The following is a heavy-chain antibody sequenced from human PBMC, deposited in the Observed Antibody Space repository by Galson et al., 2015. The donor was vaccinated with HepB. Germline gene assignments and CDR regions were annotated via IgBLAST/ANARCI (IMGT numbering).Heavy chain of an antibody. CDR2: IYYSGST. CDR3: VTTYYDFWSGYRDFDY. CDR1: GGSFSSYY. D-gene: IGHD3-3*01. V-gene: IGHV4-39*01. J-gene: IGHJ4*02. Sequence: SETLSLTCAVYGGSFSSYYWGWIRQPPGKGLEWIGSIYYSGSTYYNPSLKSRVTISVDTSKNQFSLKLSSVSAADTAVYYCVTTYYDFWSGYRDFDYWGQGTLVTVSS.